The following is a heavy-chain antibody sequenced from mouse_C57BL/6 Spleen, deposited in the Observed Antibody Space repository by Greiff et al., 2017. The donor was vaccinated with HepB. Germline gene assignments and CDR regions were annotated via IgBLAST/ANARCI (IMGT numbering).Heavy chain of an antibody. Sequence: EVKLMESGPGLVKPSQSLSLTCSVTGYSITSGYYWNWIRQFPGNKLEWMGYISYDGSNNYNPSLKNRISITRDTSKNQFFLKLNSVTTEDTATYYCARDTTVVTGGYAMDYWGQGTSVTVSS. CDR2: ISYDGSN. J-gene: IGHJ4*01. V-gene: IGHV3-6*01. CDR1: GYSITSGYY. CDR3: ARDTTVVTGGYAMDY. D-gene: IGHD1-1*01.